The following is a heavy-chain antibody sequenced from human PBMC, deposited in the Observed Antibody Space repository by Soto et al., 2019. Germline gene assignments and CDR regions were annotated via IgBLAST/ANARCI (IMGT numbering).Heavy chain of an antibody. V-gene: IGHV1-2*04. J-gene: IGHJ6*02. CDR3: ARDWVAGYYYYYGMDV. CDR2: INPNSGGT. Sequence: ASVKVSCKASGYTFTGYYIHWVRQAPGQGLEWMGWINPNSGGTNYAQKFQGWVTMTRDTSISTAYMELSRLRSDDTAVYYCARDWVAGYYYYYGMDVWGQGTTVTVSS. CDR1: GYTFTGYY. D-gene: IGHD6-19*01.